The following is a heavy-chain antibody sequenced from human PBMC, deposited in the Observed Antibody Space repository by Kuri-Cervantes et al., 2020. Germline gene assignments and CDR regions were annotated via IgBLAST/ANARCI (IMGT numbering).Heavy chain of an antibody. CDR3: ARDRVGSSWHQSQGY. V-gene: IGHV3-9*01. J-gene: IGHJ4*02. CDR1: GFTFDDYA. D-gene: IGHD6-13*01. Sequence: SLKISCAASGFTFDDYAMHWVRQAPGKGLEWVSGISWNSGSIGYADSVKGRFTISRDNAKNSLYLQMNSLRAEDTAVYYCARDRVGSSWHQSQGYWGQGTLVTVSS. CDR2: ISWNSGSI.